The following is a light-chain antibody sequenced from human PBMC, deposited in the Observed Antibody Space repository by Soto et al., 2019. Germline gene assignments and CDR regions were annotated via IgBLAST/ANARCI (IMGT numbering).Light chain of an antibody. J-gene: IGKJ1*01. Sequence: DIQMTQSPSTLSGSVGDRVTITCRASQTISSWFAWYQQKPGKAPKLLIYKASTLKSGVPSRFSGSGSGTEFTLTISILQPDDFATYYCQHYNSYSEAFGQGTKVERK. V-gene: IGKV1-5*03. CDR3: QHYNSYSEA. CDR2: KAS. CDR1: QTISSW.